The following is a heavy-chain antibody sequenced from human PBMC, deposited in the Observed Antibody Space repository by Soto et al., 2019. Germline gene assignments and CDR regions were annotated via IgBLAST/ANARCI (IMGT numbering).Heavy chain of an antibody. CDR3: AGVHRVVATTRYYYYGMDV. J-gene: IGHJ6*02. V-gene: IGHV1-69*01. D-gene: IGHD1-26*01. CDR1: GGTFSSYA. Sequence: QVQLVQSGAEVKKPGSSVKVSCKASGGTFSSYAISWVRQAPGQGLEWMGGIIPIFGTANYAQKFQGRVTITADESTSTAYLELSSLISEDTAVYYCAGVHRVVATTRYYYYGMDVWGQGTTVTVSS. CDR2: IIPIFGTA.